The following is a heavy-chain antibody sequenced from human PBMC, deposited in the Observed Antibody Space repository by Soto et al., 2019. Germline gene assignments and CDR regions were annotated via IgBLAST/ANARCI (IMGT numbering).Heavy chain of an antibody. CDR1: GFIFSSYG. CDR3: AKEVYYYEKPHYFDY. V-gene: IGHV3-23*01. J-gene: IGHJ4*02. D-gene: IGHD3-22*01. CDR2: ISGGTT. Sequence: GGSLRLSCAASGFIFSSYGMSWVRQAPGKGLEWVSTISGGTTYYADSVKGRFTISRDNSKNTLYLQMNSLRAEDTAVYYCAKEVYYYEKPHYFDYWGQGTLVTVSS.